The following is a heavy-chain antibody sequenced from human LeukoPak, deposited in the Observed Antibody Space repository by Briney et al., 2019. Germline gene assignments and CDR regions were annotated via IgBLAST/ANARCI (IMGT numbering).Heavy chain of an antibody. J-gene: IGHJ4*02. CDR2: IDWDDGK. CDR3: ARSRLAVAAPDY. V-gene: IGHV2-70*11. CDR1: GFSLSTSGLC. Sequence: SGPALVKPTQTLTLTCTFSGFSLSTSGLCVSWIRQPPGKALEWLARIDWDDGKYYSTSLKTRLTISKDTSKNQVVLTMTNMDPVDTATYYCARSRLAVAAPDYWGQGTLVTVSS. D-gene: IGHD6-19*01.